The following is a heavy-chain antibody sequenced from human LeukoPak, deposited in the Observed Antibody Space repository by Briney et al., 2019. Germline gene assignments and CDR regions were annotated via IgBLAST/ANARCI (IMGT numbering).Heavy chain of an antibody. Sequence: SETLSLTCIVSGGSISSISSNNYHWGWIRQPPGKGLEWIGSIYYSGSTYYNPSLKSRVTISVDTSKNQFSLKLSSVTAADTALYYCAREMGVVTAHGIDVWGQGTTVTVSS. CDR1: GGSISSISSNNYH. D-gene: IGHD4-23*01. CDR3: AREMGVVTAHGIDV. J-gene: IGHJ6*02. V-gene: IGHV4-39*02. CDR2: IYYSGST.